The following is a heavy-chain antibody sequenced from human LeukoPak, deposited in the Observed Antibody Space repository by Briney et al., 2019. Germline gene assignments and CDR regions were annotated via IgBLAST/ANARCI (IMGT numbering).Heavy chain of an antibody. Sequence: GGSLRLSCAASGFTFSNYWMSWVRQAPGKGLEWVANIKQDGSEKYYVDSVKGRFTISRDNAKNSLYLQMNSLRAEDTAVYYCARTYSISWYSEGWYFDLWGRGTLVTVSS. CDR3: ARTYSISWYSEGWYFDL. D-gene: IGHD6-13*01. CDR1: GFTFSNYW. V-gene: IGHV3-7*01. J-gene: IGHJ2*01. CDR2: IKQDGSEK.